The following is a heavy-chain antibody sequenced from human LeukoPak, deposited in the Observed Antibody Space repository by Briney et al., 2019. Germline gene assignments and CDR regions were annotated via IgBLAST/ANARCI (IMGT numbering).Heavy chain of an antibody. CDR1: GYSISSGYY. D-gene: IGHD6-19*01. J-gene: IGHJ4*02. CDR3: ALSVPSSGWGTSFDY. V-gene: IGHV4-38-2*01. CDR2: IYHSGST. Sequence: SETLSLTCAVSGYSISSGYYWGWIRQPPGKGLEWIGGIYHSGSTSYNPSLKSRVTISVDTSKNQFSLKLSSVTAADTAVYYCALSVPSSGWGTSFDYGGQGPLVTVHS.